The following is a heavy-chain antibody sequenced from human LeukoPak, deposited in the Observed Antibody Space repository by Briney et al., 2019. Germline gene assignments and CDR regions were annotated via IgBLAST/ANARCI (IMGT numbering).Heavy chain of an antibody. CDR3: ASPGRITMVRGAPLFTFDY. CDR1: GGTFSSYA. V-gene: IGHV1-69*05. CDR2: IIPNFGTA. D-gene: IGHD3-10*01. J-gene: IGHJ4*02. Sequence: SVKVSCKASGGTFSSYAISWVRQAPGQGLEWMGGIIPNFGTANYAQKFQGRVTITTDESTSTAYMELSSLRSEDTAVYYCASPGRITMVRGAPLFTFDYWGQGTLVTVSS.